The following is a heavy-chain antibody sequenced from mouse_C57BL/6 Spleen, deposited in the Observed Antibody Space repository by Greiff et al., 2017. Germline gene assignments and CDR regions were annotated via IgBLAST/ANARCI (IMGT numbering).Heavy chain of an antibody. D-gene: IGHD1-1*01. J-gene: IGHJ4*01. CDR1: GYTFTDYY. CDR3: ARYNYGSSYAMDY. Sequence: VQLQQSGAELVRPGASVKLSCKASGYTFTDYYINWVKQRPGQGLEWIARIYPGSGNTYYNEKFKGKATLTAEKSSSTAYMQLSSLTSEDSAVYVCARYNYGSSYAMDYWGQGTSVTVSS. CDR2: IYPGSGNT. V-gene: IGHV1-76*01.